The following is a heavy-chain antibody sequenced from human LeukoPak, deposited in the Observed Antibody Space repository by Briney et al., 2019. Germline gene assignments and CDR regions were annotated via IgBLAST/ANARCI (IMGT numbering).Heavy chain of an antibody. CDR3: ATGISRWTQLDN. CDR1: GVSISNYY. V-gene: IGHV4-59*01. Sequence: TASETLSLTRTVSGVSISNYYGSWIRQPPGKGLEWIGFVYHSGSTTYNPSLKSRVTISLDTSKNQFSLKMSSVTAADTAVYYCATGISRWTQLDNWGQGTLVTVSS. D-gene: IGHD5-18*01. CDR2: VYHSGST. J-gene: IGHJ4*02.